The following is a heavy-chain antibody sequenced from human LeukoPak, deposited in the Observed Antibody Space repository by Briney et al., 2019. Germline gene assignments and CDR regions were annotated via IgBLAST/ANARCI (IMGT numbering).Heavy chain of an antibody. V-gene: IGHV3-30*04. CDR3: ARARVVRGVMNGDAFDI. CDR2: ISYDGSNK. J-gene: IGHJ3*02. D-gene: IGHD3-10*01. Sequence: GGSLRLSCAASGFTFSSYAMHWVRQAPGKGLEWVAVISYDGSNKYYADSVKGRFTISRDNSKNTLYLQMNSLRAEDTAVYYCARARVVRGVMNGDAFDIWGQGTMVTVSS. CDR1: GFTFSSYA.